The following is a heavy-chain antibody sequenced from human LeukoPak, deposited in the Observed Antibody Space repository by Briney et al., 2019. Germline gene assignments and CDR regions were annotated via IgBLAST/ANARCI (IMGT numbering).Heavy chain of an antibody. CDR3: ARVGRCSGGSCYSWSYYYYYGMDV. CDR2: ISSSSSYT. V-gene: IGHV3-11*06. CDR1: GFTFSDYY. D-gene: IGHD2-15*01. J-gene: IGHJ6*04. Sequence: PGGSLRLSCAASGFTFSDYYMSWIRQAPGKGLEWVSYISSSSSYTNYADSVKGRFTISRDNAKNSLYLQMNSLRAEDTAVYYCARVGRCSGGSCYSWSYYYYYGMDVWGKGPRSPSPQ.